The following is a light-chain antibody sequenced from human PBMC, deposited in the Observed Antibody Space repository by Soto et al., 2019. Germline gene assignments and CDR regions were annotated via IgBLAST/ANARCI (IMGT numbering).Light chain of an antibody. Sequence: DIQMTQSPSSLSASVGDRVTITCRASQSISSYLNWYQQKPGKDPKLLIYAASSLQSGVPSRFSGSGSGTDFTLTISSLQPEDFATYYCQQSYSTISFGPGTKVDI. CDR3: QQSYSTIS. CDR2: AAS. CDR1: QSISSY. V-gene: IGKV1-39*01. J-gene: IGKJ3*01.